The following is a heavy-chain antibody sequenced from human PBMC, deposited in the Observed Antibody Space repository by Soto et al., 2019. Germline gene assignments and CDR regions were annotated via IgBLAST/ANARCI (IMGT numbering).Heavy chain of an antibody. Sequence: GSLRLSCAASGFTFSSYAMSWVRQAPGKGLEWVSAISGSGGSTYYADSVKGRFTISRDNSKNTLYLQMNSLRAEDTAVYYCAKAGKQWLVREPYFDYWGQGTLVTVSS. J-gene: IGHJ4*02. CDR3: AKAGKQWLVREPYFDY. D-gene: IGHD6-19*01. CDR2: ISGSGGST. V-gene: IGHV3-23*01. CDR1: GFTFSSYA.